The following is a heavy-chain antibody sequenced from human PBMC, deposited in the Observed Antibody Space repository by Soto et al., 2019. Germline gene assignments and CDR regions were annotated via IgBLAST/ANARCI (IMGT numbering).Heavy chain of an antibody. V-gene: IGHV3-23*01. J-gene: IGHJ4*02. D-gene: IGHD1-26*01. Sequence: EVQLLESGGGLVQPGGSLRLSCAASGFTFSSYAMNWVRQAPGQGLEWVSTVSDSGGSTYYADSVQGRFTISRDNSKNTLVLHMNSLGAEDTAIYYCARTIVGGVVHAFDFWGQGTLVTVSS. CDR2: VSDSGGST. CDR1: GFTFSSYA. CDR3: ARTIVGGVVHAFDF.